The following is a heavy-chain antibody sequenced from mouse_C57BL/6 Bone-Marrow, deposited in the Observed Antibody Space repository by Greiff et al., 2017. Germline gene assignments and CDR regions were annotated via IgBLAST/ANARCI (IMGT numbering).Heavy chain of an antibody. V-gene: IGHV2-5*01. CDR3: AKWATVVDDWYFDV. D-gene: IGHD1-1*01. CDR2: IWRGGST. CDR1: GFSLTSYG. J-gene: IGHJ1*03. Sequence: QVQLQQSGPGLVQPSQSLSITCTVSGFSLTSYGVHWVRQSPGKGLEWLGVIWRGGSTDYNAAFMSRLSITKDNSKSQVFFKMNSLQADDTAIYYCAKWATVVDDWYFDVWGTGTTVTVSS.